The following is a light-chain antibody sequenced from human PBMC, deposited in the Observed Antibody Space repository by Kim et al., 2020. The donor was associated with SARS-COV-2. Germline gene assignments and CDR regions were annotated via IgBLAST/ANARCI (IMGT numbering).Light chain of an antibody. CDR3: QQYYTLPHT. CDR2: GSA. V-gene: IGKV3D-7*01. CDR1: QSVISSY. Sequence: PGERVTLSCKASQSVISSYLTWYQQKPGQAPQLLIYGSATKATGIPARFSSSGSGTYFTLTISSLQPADFAVYYCQQYYTLPHTFDPWPKVD. J-gene: IGKJ3*01.